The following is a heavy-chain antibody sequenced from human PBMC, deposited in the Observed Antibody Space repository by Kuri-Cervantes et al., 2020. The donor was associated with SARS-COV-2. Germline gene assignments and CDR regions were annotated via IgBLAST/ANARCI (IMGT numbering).Heavy chain of an antibody. D-gene: IGHD7-27*01. J-gene: IGHJ4*02. V-gene: IGHV3-15*01. Sequence: GGSLRLSCAASGFTFSNAWMSWVRQAPGKGLEWVGRIKSKTDGGTTDYAAPVKGRFTISRDDSRNTLYLQMNSLKTEDTAVYYCARDLSYLGMEDYWGQGTLVTVSS. CDR1: GFTFSNAW. CDR2: IKSKTDGGTT. CDR3: ARDLSYLGMEDY.